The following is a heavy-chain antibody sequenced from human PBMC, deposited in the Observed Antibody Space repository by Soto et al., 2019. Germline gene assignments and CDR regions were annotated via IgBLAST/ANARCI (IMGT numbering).Heavy chain of an antibody. Sequence: ASVKVSCKASGYTFPSYGISWVRQAPGQGLEWMGWISAYNGNTNYAQKLQGRVTITTDTSTSTAYMELRSLRSDDTAVYYCARTVSVAATRNWFDPWGRGTLVTVSS. CDR3: ARTVSVAATRNWFDP. CDR1: GYTFPSYG. J-gene: IGHJ5*02. CDR2: ISAYNGNT. D-gene: IGHD2-15*01. V-gene: IGHV1-18*01.